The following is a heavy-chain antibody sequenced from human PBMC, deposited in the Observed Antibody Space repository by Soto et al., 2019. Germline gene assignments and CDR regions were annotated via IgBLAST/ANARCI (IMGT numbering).Heavy chain of an antibody. D-gene: IGHD2-15*01. Sequence: GESLKISCKGSGYSFTSYWIGRVRQMPGKGLEWMGVIYPGDSDTRYSPSFQGQVTISADKSISTAYLQWSSLKASDTAMYYCERATVGYCSCGSCPHRRYWDEGIQVWGQGTTVTVSS. CDR2: IYPGDSDT. CDR1: GYSFTSYW. CDR3: ERATVGYCSCGSCPHRRYWDEGIQV. V-gene: IGHV5-51*01. J-gene: IGHJ6*02.